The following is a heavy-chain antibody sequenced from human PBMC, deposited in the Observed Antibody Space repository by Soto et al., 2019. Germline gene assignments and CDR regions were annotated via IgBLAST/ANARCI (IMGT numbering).Heavy chain of an antibody. CDR3: AKAVYSSSWGYGMDV. Sequence: GGSLRLSCAASGFTFSSYAMSWVRQAPGKGLEWVSAISGSGGSTYYADSVKGRFTISRDNSKNTLYLQMNSLRAEATAVYYCAKAVYSSSWGYGMDVWGQGTTVTVSS. CDR1: GFTFSSYA. J-gene: IGHJ6*02. D-gene: IGHD6-13*01. CDR2: ISGSGGST. V-gene: IGHV3-23*01.